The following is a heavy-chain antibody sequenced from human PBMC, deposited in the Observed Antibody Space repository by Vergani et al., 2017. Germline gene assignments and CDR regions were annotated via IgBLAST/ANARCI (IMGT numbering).Heavy chain of an antibody. CDR1: GGSISSSSYY. CDR2: IYYSGST. CDR3: ALGGNRAVVIYYGMDV. V-gene: IGHV4-39*01. Sequence: QLQLQESGPGLVKPSETLSLTCTVSGGSISSSSYYWGWIRQPPGKGLEWIGSIYYSGSTYYNPSLKSRVTISVDTSKNQFSLKLSSVTAADTAVYYCALGGNRAVVIYYGMDVWGQGTTVTVSS. D-gene: IGHD3-22*01. J-gene: IGHJ6*02.